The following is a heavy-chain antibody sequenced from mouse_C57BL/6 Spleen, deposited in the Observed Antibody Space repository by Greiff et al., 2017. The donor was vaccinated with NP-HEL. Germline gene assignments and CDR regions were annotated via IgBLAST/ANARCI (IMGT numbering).Heavy chain of an antibody. Sequence: QVQLQQSGPELVKPGASVKISCKASGYAFSSSWMNWVKQRPGKGLEWIGRIYPGDGDTNYNGKFKGKATLTADKSSSTAYMQLSSLTSEDSAVYFCARSWLTTVVDYWGQGTTLTVSS. CDR2: IYPGDGDT. V-gene: IGHV1-82*01. J-gene: IGHJ2*01. D-gene: IGHD1-1*01. CDR1: GYAFSSSW. CDR3: ARSWLTTVVDY.